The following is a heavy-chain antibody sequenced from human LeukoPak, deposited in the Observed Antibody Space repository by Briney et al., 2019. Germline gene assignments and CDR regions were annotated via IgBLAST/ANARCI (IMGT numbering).Heavy chain of an antibody. CDR1: GGSFSSYG. J-gene: IGHJ4*02. D-gene: IGHD2-15*01. CDR2: IIPIFGTT. V-gene: IGHV1-69*13. CDR3: ARERGGKGYCSGGTCQWCFDS. Sequence: SVKVSCKASGGSFSSYGIGWVRQAPGQGLEWMGGIIPIFGTTFYPQKFQGRVTITADESTRTVYMELNRLRFEDTALYYCARERGGKGYCSGGTCQWCFDSWGQGTLVTVSP.